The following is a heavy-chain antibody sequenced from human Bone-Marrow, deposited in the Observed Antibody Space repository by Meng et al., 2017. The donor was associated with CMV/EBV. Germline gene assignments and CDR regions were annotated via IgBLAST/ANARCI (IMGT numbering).Heavy chain of an antibody. CDR2: ISTSGSAR. CDR1: GFKFSSYE. Sequence: GESLKISCAASGFKFSSYEINWVRQAPGKGLEWVSCISTSGSARYFADSVKGRFTISRDNTKNSLYLQMSSLRAEDTAVYFCAKAAYSDYGYYYYGMDVWGQGTTVTVSS. CDR3: AKAAYSDYGYYYYGMDV. D-gene: IGHD5-12*01. J-gene: IGHJ6*02. V-gene: IGHV3-48*03.